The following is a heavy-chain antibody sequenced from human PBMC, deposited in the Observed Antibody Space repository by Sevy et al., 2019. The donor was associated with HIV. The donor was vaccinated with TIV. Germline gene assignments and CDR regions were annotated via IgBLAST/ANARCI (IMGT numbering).Heavy chain of an antibody. J-gene: IGHJ5*02. Sequence: SETLSLTCTVSGGSVSSGSYYWSWIRQPPGKGLEWIGYIYYSGSTNYHPSLKSRVTISVDTSKNQFSLKLSSVTAADTAVYYCARGQRLVTIFGVVIRRWFDPWGQGTLVTVSS. CDR1: GGSVSSGSYY. CDR3: ARGQRLVTIFGVVIRRWFDP. D-gene: IGHD3-3*01. V-gene: IGHV4-61*01. CDR2: IYYSGST.